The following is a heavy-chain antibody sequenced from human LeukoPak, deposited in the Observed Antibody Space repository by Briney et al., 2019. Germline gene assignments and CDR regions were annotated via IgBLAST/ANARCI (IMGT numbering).Heavy chain of an antibody. CDR3: ARDVGVTGIPLDY. Sequence: GGSLRLSCAASGFPFTSYAIHWVRQAPGKGLERVAIVSANGFDKYYGDPVRARFTISRDNSKNTVYLQMSSLRVEDTALYFCARDVGVTGIPLDYWGPGTLVTVSS. D-gene: IGHD1-20*01. J-gene: IGHJ4*02. CDR1: GFPFTSYA. CDR2: VSANGFDK. V-gene: IGHV3-30*04.